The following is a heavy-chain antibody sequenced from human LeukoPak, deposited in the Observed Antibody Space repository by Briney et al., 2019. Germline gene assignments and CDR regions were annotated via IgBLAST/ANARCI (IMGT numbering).Heavy chain of an antibody. J-gene: IGHJ3*02. CDR1: GFTFTSSA. CDR3: AADGDSGSYYAGAFDI. V-gene: IGHV1-58*02. D-gene: IGHD1-26*01. CDR2: IVVGSGNT. Sequence: GTSVKVSCKASGFTFTSSAMQWVRQARGQRLEWIGWIVVGSGNTNYAQKFQERDTITRDMSTSTAYMELSSLRSEDTAVYYCAADGDSGSYYAGAFDIWGQGTMVTVSS.